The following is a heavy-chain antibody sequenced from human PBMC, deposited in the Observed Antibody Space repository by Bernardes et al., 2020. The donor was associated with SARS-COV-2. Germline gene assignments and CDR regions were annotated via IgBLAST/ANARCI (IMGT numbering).Heavy chain of an antibody. CDR1: GDFIRPNY. CDR2: VYYSGNT. V-gene: IGHV4-59*01. CDR3: AKRCRDDSCPLDV. J-gene: IGHJ6*02. D-gene: IGHD2-21*01. Sequence: SETLSLTCNVSGDFIRPNYYTWIRQPPGKGLEWIGQVYYSGNTAYNSSLRGRVIMSIDPSNNQFSLKLTSMTAADTAIYYCAKRCRDDSCPLDVWGRGTTVVVSS.